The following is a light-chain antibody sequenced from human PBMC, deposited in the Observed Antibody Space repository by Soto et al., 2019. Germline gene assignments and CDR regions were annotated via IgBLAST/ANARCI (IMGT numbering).Light chain of an antibody. CDR3: QAWDTHRVV. V-gene: IGLV3-1*01. CDR1: KLGDKY. J-gene: IGLJ2*01. CDR2: QDS. Sequence: SYELTQPPSVSVSPGQTASITCSGDKLGDKYACWYQQKPGQSPVLVIYQDSKRPSGIPERFSGSNSGNTATLTISGTQGMDEADYCCQAWDTHRVVFGGGTKVTVL.